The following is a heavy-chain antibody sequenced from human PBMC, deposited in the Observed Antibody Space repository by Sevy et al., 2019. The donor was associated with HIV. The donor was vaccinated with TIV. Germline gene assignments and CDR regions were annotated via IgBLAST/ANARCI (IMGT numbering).Heavy chain of an antibody. J-gene: IGHJ4*02. D-gene: IGHD2-8*01. CDR1: GFTFAKYS. CDR3: AREGCTQPHDY. CDR2: FSFGCGRI. V-gene: IGHV3-23*01. Sequence: GGSLRLSCAASGFTFAKYSMSWVRQAPDKGLEWVSTFSFGCGRINYADSVKGRFTISRDDSKNTQFLQMNSLRAEDTATYFCAREGCTQPHDYWGQGTLVTVSS.